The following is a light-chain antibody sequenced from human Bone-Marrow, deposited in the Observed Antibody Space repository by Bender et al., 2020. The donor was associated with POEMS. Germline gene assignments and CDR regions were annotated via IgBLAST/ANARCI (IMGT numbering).Light chain of an antibody. V-gene: IGLV3-1*01. CDR3: QSWGSNTGV. Sequence: SSELTQPPSVSVSPGQTATITCSGEKLGEEYACWYQQKPGQSPVVVIYQDTTRPSGIPERFSGSTSGNTASLTISGTQTMDEADYYCQSWGSNTGVFGGGTKLTVL. CDR1: KLGEEY. CDR2: QDT. J-gene: IGLJ2*01.